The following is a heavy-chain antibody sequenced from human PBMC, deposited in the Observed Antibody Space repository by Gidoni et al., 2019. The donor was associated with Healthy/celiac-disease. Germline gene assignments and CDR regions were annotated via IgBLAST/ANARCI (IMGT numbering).Heavy chain of an antibody. CDR3: AHPSSYYDFWSGYSCAFDI. CDR2: IYWNDDK. V-gene: IGHV2-5*01. Sequence: HIPFKESYPTLVKPPHTLPLTCTLSGFSLSHRGVGVGWIRQPPGKALEWLALIYWNDDKRYSPSLKSRLTITKDTSKNQVVLTMTNMDPVDTATYYCAHPSSYYDFWSGYSCAFDIWGQGTMVTVSS. CDR1: GFSLSHRGVG. D-gene: IGHD3-3*01. J-gene: IGHJ3*02.